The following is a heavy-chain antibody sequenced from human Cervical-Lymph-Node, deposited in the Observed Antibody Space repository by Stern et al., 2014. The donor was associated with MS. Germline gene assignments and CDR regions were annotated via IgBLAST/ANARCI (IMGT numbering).Heavy chain of an antibody. D-gene: IGHD3-22*01. J-gene: IGHJ6*02. CDR1: GFTFNKYA. CDR3: AKQYFDSSGYSYYYGMDV. V-gene: IGHV3-23*04. Sequence: EVQLVESGGDLVQPGGSLRLSCAASGFTFNKYAMNWVRQAPGKGLEWVSTISGSGGSIYYADSVKGRVTISRDNSENTLYLQMHSLRAEDTAIYYCAKQYFDSSGYSYYYGMDVWGQGTTVTVSS. CDR2: ISGSGGSI.